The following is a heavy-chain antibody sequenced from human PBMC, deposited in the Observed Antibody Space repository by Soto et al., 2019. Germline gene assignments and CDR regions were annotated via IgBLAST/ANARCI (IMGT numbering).Heavy chain of an antibody. V-gene: IGHV4-34*01. CDR3: ARGGSGYSSGWSYYYYGMDV. CDR2: INHSGRT. J-gene: IGHJ6*02. D-gene: IGHD6-19*01. Sequence: KGLEWIEEINHSGRTNYTPSLQRRVTISVDTSKNQFSLKLSSVTAADTAVYYCARGGSGYSSGWSYYYYGMDVWGHGTTVTVSS.